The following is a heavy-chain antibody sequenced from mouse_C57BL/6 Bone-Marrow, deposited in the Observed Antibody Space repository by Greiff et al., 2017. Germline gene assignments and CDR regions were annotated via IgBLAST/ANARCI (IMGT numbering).Heavy chain of an antibody. CDR2: FYPGSGNT. CDR1: GYPFTRYW. V-gene: IGHV1-55*01. Sequence: QVRLQQPGAELVKPGASVKMSCKASGYPFTRYWITWVKQRPGQGLGWFGDFYPGSGNTNYNEKFKSKATLTVDTSSSTAYMQLSSLTSEDSAVYYCARWYYGSSYWGQGTTLTVSS. CDR3: ARWYYGSSY. J-gene: IGHJ2*01. D-gene: IGHD1-1*01.